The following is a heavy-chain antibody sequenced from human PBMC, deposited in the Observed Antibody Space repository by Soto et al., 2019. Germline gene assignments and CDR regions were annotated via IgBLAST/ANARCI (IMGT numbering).Heavy chain of an antibody. CDR3: ARVVAVAHDAFDI. Sequence: ASVKVSCKASGYTFTGYYMHWVRQAPGQGLEWMGWINPNSGGTNYAQKFQGWVTMTRDTSISTAYMELSRLRSDDTAVYYCARVVAVAHDAFDIWGQGTMVTV. CDR1: GYTFTGYY. J-gene: IGHJ3*02. D-gene: IGHD6-19*01. V-gene: IGHV1-2*04. CDR2: INPNSGGT.